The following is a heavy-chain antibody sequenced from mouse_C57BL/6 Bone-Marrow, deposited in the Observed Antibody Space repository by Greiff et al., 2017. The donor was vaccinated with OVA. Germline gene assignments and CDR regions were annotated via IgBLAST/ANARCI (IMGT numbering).Heavy chain of an antibody. CDR2: IDPETGGT. CDR1: GYTFTDYE. Sequence: VQLQESGAELVRPGASVTLSCKASGYTFTDYEMHWVKQTPVHGLEWIGAIDPETGGTAYNQKFKGKAILTADKSSSTAYMELRSLTSEDSAVYYGTREGWLLFFDYWGQGTTLTVAS. J-gene: IGHJ2*01. CDR3: TREGWLLFFDY. V-gene: IGHV1-15*01. D-gene: IGHD2-3*01.